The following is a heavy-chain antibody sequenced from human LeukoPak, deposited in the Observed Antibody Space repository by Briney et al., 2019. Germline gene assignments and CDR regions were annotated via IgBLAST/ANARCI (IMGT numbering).Heavy chain of an antibody. D-gene: IGHD3-10*01. J-gene: IGHJ5*02. CDR1: GFTVSGNY. V-gene: IGHV3-11*04. Sequence: GGSLRLSCAASGFTVSGNYMSWVRQAPGKGLEWVSYISGSSSIIYYADSVKGRFTISRDNAKNSLYLQMNSLRAEDTAVYYCARARPYGSGRNWFDPWGQGALVTVSS. CDR3: ARARPYGSGRNWFDP. CDR2: ISGSSSII.